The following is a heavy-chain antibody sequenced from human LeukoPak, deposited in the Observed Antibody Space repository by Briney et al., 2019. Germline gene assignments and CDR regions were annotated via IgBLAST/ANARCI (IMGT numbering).Heavy chain of an antibody. D-gene: IGHD1-1*01. Sequence: GGSLRLSCAASGLTFSNQWMTWVRPAQGKWLEWVANVNQDANHKNYLESVKGRLTISRDNAKNSLYLQMNSVRGGDTGVYYCARILGTDEGADYWGRGTRVSVSS. J-gene: IGHJ4*02. CDR3: ARILGTDEGADY. CDR1: GLTFSNQW. CDR2: VNQDANHK. V-gene: IGHV3-7*01.